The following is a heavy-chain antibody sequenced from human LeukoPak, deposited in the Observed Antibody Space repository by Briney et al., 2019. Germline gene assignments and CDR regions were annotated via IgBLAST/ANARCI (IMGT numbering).Heavy chain of an antibody. CDR1: GFTFSSNG. Sequence: PGGSLRLSCAASGFTFSSNGMHWVRQAPGKGLEWVAVISYDGSKKYYADSVKGRFTISRDNARNSLFLQMNSLRAEDTAVYYCARFDGGSGYGMDVWGRGTTVTVSS. V-gene: IGHV3-30*03. J-gene: IGHJ6*02. CDR2: ISYDGSKK. CDR3: ARFDGGSGYGMDV. D-gene: IGHD4-23*01.